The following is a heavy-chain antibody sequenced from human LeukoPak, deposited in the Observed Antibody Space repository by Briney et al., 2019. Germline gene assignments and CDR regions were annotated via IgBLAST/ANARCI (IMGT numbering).Heavy chain of an antibody. CDR3: ARHDFGAVRGIKKGFDP. CDR2: IYYSGST. D-gene: IGHD3-3*01. CDR1: GGSISSSSYY. J-gene: IGHJ5*02. Sequence: SETLSLTCTVSGGSISSSSYYWGWIRQPPGKGLEWIGSIYYSGSTYYNPSLKSRVTISVDTSKNQFSLKLSSVTAADTAVYYCARHDFGAVRGIKKGFDPWGQGTLVTVSS. V-gene: IGHV4-39*01.